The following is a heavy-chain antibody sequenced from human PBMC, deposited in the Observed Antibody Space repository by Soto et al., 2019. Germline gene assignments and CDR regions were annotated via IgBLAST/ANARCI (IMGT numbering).Heavy chain of an antibody. CDR1: SASIISEQR. D-gene: IGHD6-19*01. CDR2: IHHSGST. Sequence: QMQLQESGLGLVKPSETLSLTCAVSSASIISEQRWSWVRQPPGKGLEWIGEIHHSGSTNNNPSLRSRVTMSVDKSKNQFSLNLNSVTAADTAVYYCARSFGWYAIDQWGQGTLVIVSS. CDR3: ARSFGWYAIDQ. J-gene: IGHJ4*02. V-gene: IGHV4-4*02.